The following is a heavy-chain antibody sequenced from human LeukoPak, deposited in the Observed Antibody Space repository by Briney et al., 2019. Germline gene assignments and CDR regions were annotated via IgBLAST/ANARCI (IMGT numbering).Heavy chain of an antibody. CDR2: IYYSGST. J-gene: IGHJ4*02. CDR3: ARVIDCFDY. CDR1: GGSISNGDYY. Sequence: SETLSLTCTVSGGSISNGDYYWSWIRQPPGKGLEWIGYIYYSGSTYYNPSLKSRVSISVDTSKNQFSLKLSSVTAADTAVYYCARVIDCFDYWGQGTLVTVSS. V-gene: IGHV4-30-4*08.